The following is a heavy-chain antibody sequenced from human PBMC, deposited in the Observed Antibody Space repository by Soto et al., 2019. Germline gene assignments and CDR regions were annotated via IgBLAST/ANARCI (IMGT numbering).Heavy chain of an antibody. V-gene: IGHV4-39*02. J-gene: IGHJ4*02. CDR2: IYYAGSP. CDR3: ARDKITGLFDY. D-gene: IGHD2-8*02. Sequence: SETLSLTCTVSGGSISSTGHYWGWIRQPPGKGLEWIGNIYYAGSPYYNPSLKSRVTISVDTSKNDFSLTLTSVTAADTAVYYCARDKITGLFDYWGQGTLVTVSS. CDR1: GGSISSTGHY.